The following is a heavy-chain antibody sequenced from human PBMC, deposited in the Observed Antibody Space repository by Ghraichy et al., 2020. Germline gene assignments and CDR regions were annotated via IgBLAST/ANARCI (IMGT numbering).Heavy chain of an antibody. D-gene: IGHD6-13*01. CDR1: GYTFTSYG. Sequence: ASVKVSCKASGYTFTSYGISWVRQAPGQGLEWMGWISAYNGNTNYAQKLQGRVTMTTDTSTSTAYMELRSLRSDDTAVYYCARYGGIAAPTLQPGYYYGMDVWGQGTTVTVSS. V-gene: IGHV1-18*04. CDR3: ARYGGIAAPTLQPGYYYGMDV. J-gene: IGHJ6*02. CDR2: ISAYNGNT.